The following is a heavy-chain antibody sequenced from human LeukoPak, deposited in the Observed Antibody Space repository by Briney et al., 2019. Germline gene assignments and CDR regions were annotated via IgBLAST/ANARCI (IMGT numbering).Heavy chain of an antibody. J-gene: IGHJ5*02. CDR3: ARALSLITGTTFVSGFDP. CDR1: GGTFSSYA. CDR2: IIPILGIA. D-gene: IGHD1-7*01. Sequence: GSSVKVSCKASGGTFSSYAIGWVRQAPGQGLAWMGRIIPILGIANYAQKFQGRVTITADKSTSTAYMELSSLRSEDTAVYYCARALSLITGTTFVSGFDPWGQGTLVTVSS. V-gene: IGHV1-69*04.